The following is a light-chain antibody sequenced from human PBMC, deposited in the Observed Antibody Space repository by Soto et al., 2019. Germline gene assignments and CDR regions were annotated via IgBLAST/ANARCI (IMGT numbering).Light chain of an antibody. V-gene: IGKV1-5*01. J-gene: IGKJ4*01. Sequence: DIQMTQSPSTLSASVGDRVSITCRASQSLGNWLAWYQQKPGKAPRVLIYDASSLESGVPSRFSGSGSGTDFTLTISRLQPDDFATYYCQHYNTYPLTFGGGTKVEIK. CDR2: DAS. CDR1: QSLGNW. CDR3: QHYNTYPLT.